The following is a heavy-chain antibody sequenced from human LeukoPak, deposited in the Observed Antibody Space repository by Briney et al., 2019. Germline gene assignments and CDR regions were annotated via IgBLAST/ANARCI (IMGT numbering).Heavy chain of an antibody. V-gene: IGHV1-8*01. CDR1: GYTFTNYD. J-gene: IGHJ4*02. Sequence: ASVKVSCKASGYTFTNYDINWVRQATGQGLGWMGWMNPNSGNTGYAQKFQGRVTMTRNTSITTAYMELSSLRSEDTAVYYCARRRGWPNYFDYWGQGTLVTVSS. CDR3: ARRRGWPNYFDY. D-gene: IGHD6-19*01. CDR2: MNPNSGNT.